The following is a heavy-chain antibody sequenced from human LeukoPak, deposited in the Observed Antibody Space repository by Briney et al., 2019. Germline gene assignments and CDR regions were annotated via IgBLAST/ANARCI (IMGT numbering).Heavy chain of an antibody. CDR2: ISYDGSNK. J-gene: IGHJ4*02. CDR3: AKPDIVVVPAAPQIAHLDY. Sequence: PGRSLRLSCAASGFTFSSYGMHWVRQAPGKGLEWVAVISYDGSNKYYADSVKGRFTISRDNSKNTLYLQMNSLRAEDTAVYYCAKPDIVVVPAAPQIAHLDYWGQGTLVTVSS. D-gene: IGHD2-2*01. V-gene: IGHV3-30*18. CDR1: GFTFSSYG.